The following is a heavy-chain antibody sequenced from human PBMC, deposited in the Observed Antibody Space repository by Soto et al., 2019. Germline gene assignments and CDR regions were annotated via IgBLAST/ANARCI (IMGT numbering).Heavy chain of an antibody. Sequence: SETLSLTCTVFGGSIRGSSYYWGWIRQAPGKGLEWIGSVYYSGSTYYNPSLKSRVTVSADTSKNQFSLKLTSVTAADTALYYCASNSYRTWGQGILVTVSS. D-gene: IGHD2-21*01. J-gene: IGHJ1*01. CDR2: VYYSGST. V-gene: IGHV4-39*01. CDR3: ASNSYRT. CDR1: GGSIRGSSYY.